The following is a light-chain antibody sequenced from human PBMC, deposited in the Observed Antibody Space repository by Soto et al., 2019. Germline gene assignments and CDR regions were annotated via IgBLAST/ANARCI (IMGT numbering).Light chain of an antibody. CDR2: EVS. Sequence: QSALTQPPSASGSPGQSVTISCTGTSSDVGGYNYVSWYQQHPGKAPKLLIYEVSTRPSGVPDRFSGSKSGNTASLTVSGVQAEEEADYYCSSYAGSNNRVFGTGTKLTVL. V-gene: IGLV2-8*01. CDR1: SSDVGGYNY. CDR3: SSYAGSNNRV. J-gene: IGLJ1*01.